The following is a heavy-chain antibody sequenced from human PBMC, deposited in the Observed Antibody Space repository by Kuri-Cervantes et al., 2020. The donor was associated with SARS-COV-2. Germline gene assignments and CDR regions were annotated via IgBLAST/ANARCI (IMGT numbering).Heavy chain of an antibody. CDR3: ARDYCSKTNCYIRGMSNYYYGMDA. D-gene: IGHD2-2*02. V-gene: IGHV1-58*01. CDR2: IVVGSGNT. CDR1: GFTFTSSA. J-gene: IGHJ6*02. Sequence: SVKVSCKASGFTFTSSAVQWVRQARGQRLEWIGWIVVGSGNTNYAQKFQERVTITRDMSTSTAYMELSSLRSDDTAMYYCARDYCSKTNCYIRGMSNYYYGMDAWGQGTTVTVSS.